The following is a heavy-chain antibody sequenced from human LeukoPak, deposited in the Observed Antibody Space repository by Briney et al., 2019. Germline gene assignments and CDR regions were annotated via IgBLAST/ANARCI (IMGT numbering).Heavy chain of an antibody. CDR2: ISYDGSNK. D-gene: IGHD1-26*01. Sequence: GRSLRLSCAASGFTFSSYAMHWVREAPGKGLEWGAVISYDGSNKYYADSVKGRFTISRDNSKNTLYLQMHSLRAEDTAVYYCARDRSIGWELGNLAFDYWGQGTLVTVSS. CDR1: GFTFSSYA. CDR3: ARDRSIGWELGNLAFDY. V-gene: IGHV3-30*04. J-gene: IGHJ4*02.